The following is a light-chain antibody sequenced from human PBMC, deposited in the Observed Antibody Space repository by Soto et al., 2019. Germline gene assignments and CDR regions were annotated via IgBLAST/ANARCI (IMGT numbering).Light chain of an antibody. CDR3: CSYTSSSTDV. CDR1: SSDVGSYNL. CDR2: EVS. J-gene: IGLJ1*01. Sequence: QSALTQPASVSGSPGQSITISCTGTSSDVGSYNLVSWYQQHPGKAPKLIIYEVSKRPSGVSDRFSGSKSDNTASLTISGLQAEDEADYYCCSYTSSSTDVFGTGTKLTVL. V-gene: IGLV2-23*02.